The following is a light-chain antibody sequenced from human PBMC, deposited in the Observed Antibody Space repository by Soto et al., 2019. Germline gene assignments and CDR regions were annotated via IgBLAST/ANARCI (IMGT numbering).Light chain of an antibody. V-gene: IGKV3-11*01. CDR1: QSFRGL. CDR3: QQRNVWPIT. J-gene: IGKJ5*01. CDR2: DAY. Sequence: VWTQTPIMLLLCPVEIATLSCRASQSFRGLLAWYQQKPGQAPRLLIYDAYNRATGIPPRFSGSGSGTDFTLTISSLEPEDSAVYYCQQRNVWPITFGQGTRLEIK.